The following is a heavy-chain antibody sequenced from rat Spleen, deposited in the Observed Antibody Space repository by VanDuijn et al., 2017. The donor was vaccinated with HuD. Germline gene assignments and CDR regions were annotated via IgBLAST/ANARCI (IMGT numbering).Heavy chain of an antibody. J-gene: IGHJ2*01. CDR3: AKGYYGYGEDYFDY. Sequence: EVQLVESGGGLVQPGRSLKLSCAASGFTFSNYDMAWVRQAPTKGLEWVASISTSGGSTYYPDSVKGRFTISRDNAENTVYLQMNSLRSEDTATYYCAKGYYGYGEDYFDYWGQGVMVTVSS. CDR1: GFTFSNYD. CDR2: ISTSGGST. D-gene: IGHD1-7*01. V-gene: IGHV5S13*01.